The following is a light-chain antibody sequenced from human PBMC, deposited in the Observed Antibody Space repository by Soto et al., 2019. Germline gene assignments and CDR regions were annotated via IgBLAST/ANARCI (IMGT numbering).Light chain of an antibody. Sequence: QSALTQPASVSGSPGQSITISCTGTSSDVGSYNLVSWYQQHPGKAPKLMIYGVSKRPSGVSNRFSGSKSGNTASLTISGLQAEDEADYYCCSYAGVNTFYVFGTETKLTVL. CDR1: SSDVGSYNL. CDR3: CSYAGVNTFYV. J-gene: IGLJ1*01. CDR2: GVS. V-gene: IGLV2-23*02.